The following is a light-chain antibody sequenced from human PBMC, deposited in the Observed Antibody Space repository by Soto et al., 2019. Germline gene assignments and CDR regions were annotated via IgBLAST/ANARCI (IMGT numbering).Light chain of an antibody. J-gene: IGLJ3*02. CDR1: SGSIASNY. CDR3: QSYDGAWV. CDR2: EDN. V-gene: IGLV6-57*04. Sequence: NFMLTQPHSVSESPGKTVTISCTRSSGSIASNYVQWYQQRPGSAPTTVIYEDNQRPSGVPDRFSGSIDSSSNSASLTISGLKTEDEADYYCQSYDGAWVFGGGTKLTV.